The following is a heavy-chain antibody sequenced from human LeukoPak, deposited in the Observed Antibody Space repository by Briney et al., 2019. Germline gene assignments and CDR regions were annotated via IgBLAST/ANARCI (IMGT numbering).Heavy chain of an antibody. V-gene: IGHV3-66*01. J-gene: IGHJ4*02. Sequence: GGSLRLSCAASGFSVSTKYVTWVRQTPGKGLEWISIIYTDGWTNYADSVKGRFTISRDNSKNTVYLQMNSLGAEDTAVYYCARGKDPVNLGFDYWGQGTLVTVSS. CDR3: ARGKDPVNLGFDY. CDR2: IYTDGWT. D-gene: IGHD7-27*01. CDR1: GFSVSTKY.